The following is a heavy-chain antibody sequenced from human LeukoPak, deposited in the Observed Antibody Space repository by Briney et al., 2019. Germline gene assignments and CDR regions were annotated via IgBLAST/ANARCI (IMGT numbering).Heavy chain of an antibody. CDR3: ASGVAARGYFDY. V-gene: IGHV4-61*02. J-gene: IGHJ4*02. CDR2: IYTSGST. D-gene: IGHD6-6*01. CDR1: GGSISSGSYY. Sequence: PSETLSLTCTVSGGSISSGSYYWSWIRQPAGKGLEWIGRIYTSGSTNYNPSLKSRVTISVDTSKNQFSLKLSSVTAADTAVYYCASGVAARGYFDYWGQGTLVTVSS.